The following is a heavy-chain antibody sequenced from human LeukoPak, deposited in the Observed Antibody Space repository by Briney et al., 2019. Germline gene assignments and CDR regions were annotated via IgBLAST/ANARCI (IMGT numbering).Heavy chain of an antibody. Sequence: PSETLSLTCTVSGGSISSYYWSWIRQPPGKGLEWIGEINHSGSTNYNPSLKSRVTISVDTSKNQFSLKLSSVTAADTAVYHCARGGGSKPHYYYMDVWGKGTTVTVSS. CDR1: GGSISSYY. J-gene: IGHJ6*03. D-gene: IGHD2-2*01. CDR3: ARGGGSKPHYYYMDV. CDR2: INHSGST. V-gene: IGHV4-34*01.